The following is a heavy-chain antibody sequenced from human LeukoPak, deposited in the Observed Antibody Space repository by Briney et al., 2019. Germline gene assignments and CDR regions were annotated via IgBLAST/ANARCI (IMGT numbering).Heavy chain of an antibody. CDR2: INWNGGST. J-gene: IGHJ4*02. CDR1: GFTFDDYG. V-gene: IGHV3-20*04. Sequence: GGSLRLSCAASGFTFDDYGMGWVRQAPWKGLEWVSGINWNGGSTGYADSVKGRFTISRDNAKNSLYLQMNSLRAEDTALYYCAREGSGSPGFDYWGQGTLVTVSS. CDR3: AREGSGSPGFDY. D-gene: IGHD1-26*01.